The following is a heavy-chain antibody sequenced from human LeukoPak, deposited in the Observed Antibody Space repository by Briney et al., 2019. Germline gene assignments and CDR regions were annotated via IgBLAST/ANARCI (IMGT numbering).Heavy chain of an antibody. D-gene: IGHD1-26*01. Sequence: GGSLRLSCAASGFTFSSYAMHWVRQAPGKGLEWVAVISYDGSNKYYADSVKGRFTISRDNSKNTLYLQMNSLRAEDTAVYYCARADSGSYNNWFDPWAREPWSPSPQ. J-gene: IGHJ5*02. CDR1: GFTFSSYA. CDR3: ARADSGSYNNWFDP. CDR2: ISYDGSNK. V-gene: IGHV3-30-3*01.